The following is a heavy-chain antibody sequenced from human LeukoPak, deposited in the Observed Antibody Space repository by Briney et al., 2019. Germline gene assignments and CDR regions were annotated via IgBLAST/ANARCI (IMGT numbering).Heavy chain of an antibody. CDR2: IYPGDSDT. Sequence: GASLQISCKGSGSSFTSYWIGWVRQLPGKGLEWMGIIYPGDSDTRYSPSFQGQVTISADKSISTAYLQWSSLKASDTALYYCARREYSSGWYFFDYWGQGTQVTVSS. CDR3: ARREYSSGWYFFDY. CDR1: GSSFTSYW. J-gene: IGHJ4*02. D-gene: IGHD6-19*01. V-gene: IGHV5-51*01.